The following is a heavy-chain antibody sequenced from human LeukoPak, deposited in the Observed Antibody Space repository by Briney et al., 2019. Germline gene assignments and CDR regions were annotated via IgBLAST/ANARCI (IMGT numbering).Heavy chain of an antibody. CDR2: IYTSGST. D-gene: IGHD2-21*01. J-gene: IGHJ3*02. CDR1: GYSISSGYY. CDR3: ARHYCGGDCYPPAAFDI. Sequence: PSETLSLTCTVSGYSISSGYYWSWIRQPAGKGLEWIGRIYTSGSTNYNPSLKSRVTMSVDTSKNQFSLKLSSVTAADTAVYYCARHYCGGDCYPPAAFDIWGQGTMITVSS. V-gene: IGHV4-4*07.